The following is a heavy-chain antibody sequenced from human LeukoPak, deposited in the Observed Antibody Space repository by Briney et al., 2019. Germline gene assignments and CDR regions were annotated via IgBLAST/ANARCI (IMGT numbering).Heavy chain of an antibody. V-gene: IGHV4-59*01. CDR3: ARLPGDFWSGSPNYYYYMDV. D-gene: IGHD3-3*01. J-gene: IGHJ6*03. CDR1: GGPISSYY. CDR2: IHYSGST. Sequence: PSETLSLTFTVPGGPISSYYWSSIRQPPGKGLEWIGYIHYSGSTNYNPSLKSRVTISVDTSKNQFSLKLSAVTAADTAVYYCARLPGDFWSGSPNYYYYMDVWGKGTTVTVSS.